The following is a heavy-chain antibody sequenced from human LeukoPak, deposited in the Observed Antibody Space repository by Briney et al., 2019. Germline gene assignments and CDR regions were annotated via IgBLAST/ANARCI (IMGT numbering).Heavy chain of an antibody. CDR1: GFTFSSYG. V-gene: IGHV3-30*02. D-gene: IGHD3-3*01. CDR2: IRYDGSNK. Sequence: GGSLRLSCAASGFTFSSYGMHWVRQAPGKGLEWVAFIRYDGSNKYYADSVKGRFTISRDNSKNTLYLQMNSLRAEDTAVYYCAKGLVWSGYPRRMDVWGKGTTITVSS. CDR3: AKGLVWSGYPRRMDV. J-gene: IGHJ6*03.